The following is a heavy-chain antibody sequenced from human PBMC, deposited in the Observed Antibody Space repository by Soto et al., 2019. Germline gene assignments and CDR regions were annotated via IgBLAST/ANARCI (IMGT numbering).Heavy chain of an antibody. J-gene: IGHJ4*02. D-gene: IGHD6-6*01. CDR1: GCSFSSYC. Sequence: XETRSLTCTVSGCSFSSYCWSWIRQPAGKGLEWIGRIYTSGITNYNPSLKSRVTMSVDTSSKQFSLNMTSVTAADTAVYFCARELAEAARSLDFWGLGTLVTVSS. CDR2: IYTSGIT. CDR3: ARELAEAARSLDF. V-gene: IGHV4-4*07.